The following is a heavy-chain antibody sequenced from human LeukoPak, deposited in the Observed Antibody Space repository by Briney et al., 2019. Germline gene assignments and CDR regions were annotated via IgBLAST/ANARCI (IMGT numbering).Heavy chain of an antibody. V-gene: IGHV3-30*02. CDR3: AKDPDY. CDR1: GFTFSDYG. Sequence: GGSLRLSCAASGFTFSDYGMHWVRQAPGKGLEWVAFIRSDGSNRYHVDSEKGRFTISRDNSKNTLYLQMDSLRPEETAVYYCAKDPDYWGQGTLVTVSS. J-gene: IGHJ4*02. CDR2: IRSDGSNR.